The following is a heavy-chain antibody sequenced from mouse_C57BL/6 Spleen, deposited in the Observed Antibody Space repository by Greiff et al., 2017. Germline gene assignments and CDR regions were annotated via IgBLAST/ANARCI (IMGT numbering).Heavy chain of an antibody. CDR2: INPNNGGT. CDR3: ARASFSWFAY. Sequence: EVQLQQSGPELEKPGASVKISCKASGYTFTDYYMNWVKQSHGKSLEWIGDINPNNGGTSYNQKFKGKATLTVDKSSSTAYMELRSLTSEDSAVYYCARASFSWFAYWGQGTLVTVSA. D-gene: IGHD6-1*01. J-gene: IGHJ3*01. CDR1: GYTFTDYY. V-gene: IGHV1-26*01.